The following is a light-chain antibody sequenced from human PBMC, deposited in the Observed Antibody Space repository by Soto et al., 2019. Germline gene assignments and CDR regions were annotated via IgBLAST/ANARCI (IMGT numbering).Light chain of an antibody. CDR2: GAS. Sequence: EIVLTQSPGTMYLSPGERATLSCRASQSVSSSYLAWYQQKPGQAPRLLIYGASSRATGIPDRFSGSGSGTDFNLHISRLEPEDFAVYYCQQYGSSPYTFGQGTKLEIK. J-gene: IGKJ2*01. CDR1: QSVSSSY. V-gene: IGKV3-20*01. CDR3: QQYGSSPYT.